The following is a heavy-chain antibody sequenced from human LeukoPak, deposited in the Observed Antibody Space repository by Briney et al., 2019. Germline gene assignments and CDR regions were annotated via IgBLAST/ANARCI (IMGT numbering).Heavy chain of an antibody. Sequence: GASVQVPCKTSGYTFTSYHMHWVRQAPGQGLEWVAIIKSTGETTVYAQKFQGRVTVTRDTSTSTVYMDLSSLSSEDTAVYYCVREDAHTYYFDFWGPGTLVTVSS. V-gene: IGHV1-46*01. J-gene: IGHJ4*02. CDR3: VREDAHTYYFDF. CDR2: IKSTGETT. D-gene: IGHD2-2*01. CDR1: GYTFTSYH.